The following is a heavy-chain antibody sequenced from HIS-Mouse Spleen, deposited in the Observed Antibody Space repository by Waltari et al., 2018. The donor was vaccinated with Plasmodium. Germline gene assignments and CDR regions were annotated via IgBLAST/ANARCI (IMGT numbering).Heavy chain of an antibody. CDR3: ARVGRGYSGYDSVVVGY. CDR2: IYYSGST. V-gene: IGHV4-39*07. Sequence: QLQLQESGPGLVKPSEPLSLTCTVSGGSIRSSSYYWGWLRQPPGQGLEWIGSIYYSGSTYYNPSLKSRVTISVDTSKNQFSLKLSSVTAADTAVYYCARVGRGYSGYDSVVVGYWGQGTLVTVSS. J-gene: IGHJ4*02. D-gene: IGHD5-12*01. CDR1: GGSIRSSSYY.